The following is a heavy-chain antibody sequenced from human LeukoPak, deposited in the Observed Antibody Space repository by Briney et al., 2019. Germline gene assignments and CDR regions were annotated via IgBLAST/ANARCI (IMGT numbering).Heavy chain of an antibody. CDR2: INQDGSER. D-gene: IGHD4-17*01. CDR1: GFTLRSYW. V-gene: IGHV3-7*01. J-gene: IGHJ4*02. Sequence: GGSLRLXCAASGFTLRSYWMSWVRQAPGKGLEWVANINQDGSERYYVDSVKGRFTISRDNAKNSLYLHMSSLRADDTAVYYCARDYGDENWGQGTLVTVSS. CDR3: ARDYGDEN.